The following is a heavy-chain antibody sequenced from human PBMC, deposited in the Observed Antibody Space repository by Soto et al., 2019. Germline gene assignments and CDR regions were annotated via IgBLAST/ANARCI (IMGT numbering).Heavy chain of an antibody. D-gene: IGHD6-6*01. V-gene: IGHV3-21*01. CDR3: ARDLYSSSARYFDY. J-gene: IGHJ4*02. Sequence: EVQLVESGGGLVKPGGSLRLSCAASGFTFSSYSMNWVRQAPGKGLEWVSSISSSSSYIYYADSVKGRFTISRDNAKNGLYLQMNSLRAEDTAVYYCARDLYSSSARYFDYWGQGTLVTVSS. CDR2: ISSSSSYI. CDR1: GFTFSSYS.